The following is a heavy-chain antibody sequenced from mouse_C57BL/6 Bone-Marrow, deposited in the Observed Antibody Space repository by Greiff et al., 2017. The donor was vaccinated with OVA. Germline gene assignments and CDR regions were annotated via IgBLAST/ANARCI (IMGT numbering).Heavy chain of an antibody. D-gene: IGHD2-1*01. CDR2: IDPETGGT. CDR1: GYTFTDYE. J-gene: IGHJ1*03. CDR3: TGNRSYWYFDV. V-gene: IGHV1-15*01. Sequence: VQLQQSGAELVRPGASVTLSCKASGYTFTDYEMHWVKQTPVHGLEWIGAIDPETGGTAYNQKFKGKAILTADKSSSTAYMELRSLTSEDSAVYYCTGNRSYWYFDVWGTGTPVTVSS.